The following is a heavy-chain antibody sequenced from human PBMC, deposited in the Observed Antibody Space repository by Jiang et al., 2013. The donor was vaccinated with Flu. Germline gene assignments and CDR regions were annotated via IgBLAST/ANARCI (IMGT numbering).Heavy chain of an antibody. CDR1: GFTFSSYA. CDR2: ISGSGGST. Sequence: LVQPGGSLRLSCAASGFTFSSYAMSWVRQAPGKGLEWVSAISGSGGSTYYADSVKGRFTISRDNSKNTLYLQMNSLRAEDTAVYYCAKDLEGVEMATILGYYFDYWGQGTLVTVSS. CDR3: AKDLEGVEMATILGYYFDY. V-gene: IGHV3-23*01. D-gene: IGHD5-24*01. J-gene: IGHJ4*02.